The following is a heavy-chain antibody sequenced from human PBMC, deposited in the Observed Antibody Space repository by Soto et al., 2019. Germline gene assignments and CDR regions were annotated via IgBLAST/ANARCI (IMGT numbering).Heavy chain of an antibody. J-gene: IGHJ6*02. Sequence: GASVKVSCKASGYTFTGYYMHWVRQAPGQGLEWMGWINPNSGGTNYAQKFQGWVTMTRGTSISTAYMELSRLRSDDTAVYYCALAAAGGWGYYGMDVWGQGTTVTVSS. D-gene: IGHD6-13*01. CDR3: ALAAAGGWGYYGMDV. CDR1: GYTFTGYY. V-gene: IGHV1-2*04. CDR2: INPNSGGT.